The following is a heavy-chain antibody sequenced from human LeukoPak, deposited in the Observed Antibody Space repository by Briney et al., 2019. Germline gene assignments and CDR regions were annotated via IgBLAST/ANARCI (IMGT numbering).Heavy chain of an antibody. CDR3: ARWGVGATNYFDY. D-gene: IGHD1-26*01. CDR2: IYPGDSDT. Sequence: GESLKISCKGSGYSFTSYYIGWVRQMPGKGLEWVGIIYPGDSDTRYSPSFQGQVTISADKSISTAYLQWSSLKASDTAMYYCARWGVGATNYFDYWGQGTLVTVSS. V-gene: IGHV5-51*01. J-gene: IGHJ4*02. CDR1: GYSFTSYY.